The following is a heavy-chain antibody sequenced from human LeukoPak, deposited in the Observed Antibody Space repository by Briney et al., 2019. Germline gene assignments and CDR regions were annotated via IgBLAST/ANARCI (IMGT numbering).Heavy chain of an antibody. J-gene: IGHJ4*02. V-gene: IGHV3-23*01. CDR2: ISGSGGST. CDR3: AREGPRGNSQFDY. Sequence: GGSLGLSCAASGFTFSSYAMSWVRQAPGKGLEWVSAISGSGGSTYYADSVKGRLTISRDNSKNTLYLQMNSLRAEDTAVYYCAREGPRGNSQFDYWGQGTLVTVSS. CDR1: GFTFSSYA. D-gene: IGHD2/OR15-2a*01.